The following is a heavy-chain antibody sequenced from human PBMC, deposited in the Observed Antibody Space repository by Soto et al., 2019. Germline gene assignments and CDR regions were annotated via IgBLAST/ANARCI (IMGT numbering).Heavy chain of an antibody. CDR3: ASLIRPYYYDSSGPYGMDV. CDR2: IIPILGIA. J-gene: IGHJ6*02. D-gene: IGHD3-22*01. Sequence: SVKVSCKASGGTFSSYTISWVRQAPGQGLEWMGRIIPILGIANYAQKFQGRVTITADKSTSTAYMELSSLRSEDTAVYYCASLIRPYYYDSSGPYGMDVWGQGTTVTVSS. CDR1: GGTFSSYT. V-gene: IGHV1-69*02.